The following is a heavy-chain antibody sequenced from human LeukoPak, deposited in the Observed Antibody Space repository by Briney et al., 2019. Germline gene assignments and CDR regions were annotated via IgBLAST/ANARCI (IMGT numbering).Heavy chain of an antibody. CDR3: ARTYYYDSTGNSDDVFDV. V-gene: IGHV5-51*01. D-gene: IGHD3-22*01. CDR1: GYSFTNYW. CDR2: IYPGDSDT. Sequence: GESLKISCKGSGYSFTNYWIGWVRQMPGKGLEWMGIIYPGDSDTRYSPSFQGQVTISADTSISTAYLQWSGLTASDTAMYYCARTYYYDSTGNSDDVFDVWGQGTMVTVSS. J-gene: IGHJ3*01.